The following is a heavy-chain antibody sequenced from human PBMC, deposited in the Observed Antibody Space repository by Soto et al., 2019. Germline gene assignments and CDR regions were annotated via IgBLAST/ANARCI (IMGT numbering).Heavy chain of an antibody. CDR2: ISYDGSNK. Sequence: QVQLVESGGGVVQPGRSLRLSCAASGFTFSSYAMHWVRQAPGKGLEWVAVISYDGSNKYYADSVKGRFTISRDNSKNTLYLQMNSLRAEDTAVYYCARALRFLEEDYYYGMDVWGQGTTVTVSS. V-gene: IGHV3-30-3*01. J-gene: IGHJ6*02. D-gene: IGHD3-3*01. CDR1: GFTFSSYA. CDR3: ARALRFLEEDYYYGMDV.